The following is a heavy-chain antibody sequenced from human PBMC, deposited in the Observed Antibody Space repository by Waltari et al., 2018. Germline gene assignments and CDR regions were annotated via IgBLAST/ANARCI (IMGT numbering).Heavy chain of an antibody. CDR3: AREHEYGDSYGMDV. Sequence: QVQLVQSGAEVKKPGASVKVSCKASGYTFTSHGMSWVRQAPGQGLEWMGWISQYNGNTNYAQKCQGRVTMTTDTYTSTLYMELRSLRSDDTAVYYCAREHEYGDSYGMDVWGQGTTVTVSS. CDR1: GYTFTSHG. J-gene: IGHJ6*02. D-gene: IGHD4-17*01. CDR2: ISQYNGNT. V-gene: IGHV1-18*04.